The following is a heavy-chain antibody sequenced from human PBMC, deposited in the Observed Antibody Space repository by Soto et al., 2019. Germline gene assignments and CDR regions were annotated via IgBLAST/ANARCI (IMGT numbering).Heavy chain of an antibody. J-gene: IGHJ4*02. V-gene: IGHV3-48*02. Sequence: EVQLVESGGGLVQPGGSLRLSCAASGFSFSRYPMSWVRQAPGKGLEWVSYISSTVSYADSVKGRFTISRDDAKNSLYLQMSSLRDEDTAVYYCARYSGYDYFFDYWGQGTLVTVSS. D-gene: IGHD5-12*01. CDR2: ISSTV. CDR3: ARYSGYDYFFDY. CDR1: GFSFSRYP.